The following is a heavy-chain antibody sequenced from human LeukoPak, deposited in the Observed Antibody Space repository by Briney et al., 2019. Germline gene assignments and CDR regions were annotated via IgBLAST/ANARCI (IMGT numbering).Heavy chain of an antibody. CDR1: GFTFSGSA. J-gene: IGHJ3*02. V-gene: IGHV3-73*01. CDR3: TRGIAAAGIPNDAFDI. D-gene: IGHD6-13*01. Sequence: GGSLRLSCAASGFTFSGSAMHWVRQASGKGLEWVGRIRSKANSYATAYAASVKGRFTISRDDSKNTAYLQMNSLKTEDTAVYYCTRGIAAAGIPNDAFDIWGQGTMVTVSS. CDR2: IRSKANSYAT.